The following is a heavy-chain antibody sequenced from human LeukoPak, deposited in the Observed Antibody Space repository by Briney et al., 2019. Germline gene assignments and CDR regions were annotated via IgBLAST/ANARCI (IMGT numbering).Heavy chain of an antibody. CDR1: GFTFSSYD. CDR2: ISPDGSTT. J-gene: IGHJ4*02. V-gene: IGHV3-74*01. Sequence: GGSLRLSCAASGFTFSSYDMNWVRQAPGEGPEWVSRISPDGSTTHFADSVKRRFTLSRDNAENTVYLQMNSLRADDRAVYYCARELIIRNSHYWYFDYWGQGTLVTISS. CDR3: ARELIIRNSHYWYFDY. D-gene: IGHD3-10*01.